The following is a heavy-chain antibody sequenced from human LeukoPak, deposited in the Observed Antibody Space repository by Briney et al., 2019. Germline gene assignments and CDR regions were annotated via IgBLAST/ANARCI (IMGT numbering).Heavy chain of an antibody. V-gene: IGHV4-39*01. Sequence: PSETLSLTCTVSSGSISSSSYYWGWIRQPPGKGLEWIGRIYYSGRTYYNPSLKSRVTISVDTSKNQFSLKLSSVTAADTAVYYCARVYYDILTGYFSWGQGTLVTVSS. J-gene: IGHJ4*02. CDR2: IYYSGRT. CDR3: ARVYYDILTGYFS. CDR1: SGSISSSSYY. D-gene: IGHD3-9*01.